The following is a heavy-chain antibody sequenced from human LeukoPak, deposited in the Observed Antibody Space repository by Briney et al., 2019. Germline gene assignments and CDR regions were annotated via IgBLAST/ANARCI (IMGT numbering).Heavy chain of an antibody. CDR2: ISGSGGST. CDR3: VKDSPYYYDSSDY. Sequence: GSLRLSCAASGFTFSSYAMSWVRQAPGKGLEWVSAISGSGGSTYYADSVKGRFTISRDNSKNTLYLHMNSLRAEDTAVYYCVKDSPYYYDSSDYWGQGTLVTVSS. J-gene: IGHJ4*02. CDR1: GFTFSSYA. D-gene: IGHD3-22*01. V-gene: IGHV3-23*01.